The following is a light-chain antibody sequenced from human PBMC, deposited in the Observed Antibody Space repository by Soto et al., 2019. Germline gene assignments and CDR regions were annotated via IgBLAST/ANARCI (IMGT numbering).Light chain of an antibody. J-gene: IGKJ1*01. Sequence: AILMTQSQSSFSASTGDTVTMTCRASQGISSYLGWYQQKTGKAPKLLIYAASSLQSGVPSRFSGSGSGTDFTLTISSLQPEDFATYYCLQDYNYPWTFGQGTKV. CDR3: LQDYNYPWT. CDR1: QGISSY. V-gene: IGKV1-6*01. CDR2: AAS.